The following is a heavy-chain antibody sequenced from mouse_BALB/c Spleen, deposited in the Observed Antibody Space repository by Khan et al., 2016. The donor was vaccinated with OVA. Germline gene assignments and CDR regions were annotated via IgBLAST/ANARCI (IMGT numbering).Heavy chain of an antibody. D-gene: IGHD1-2*01. Sequence: EVELVESGGGLVEPGGSLRLSCATSGFTFSDYYMSWVRQPPGKALEWLGFIRKKASGYTTAYSASVKGRLTISRDYYQSILSLQMNSLRAEDSATYCCARVDYGYGFAYWGQGTLVTVSA. CDR3: ARVDYGYGFAY. CDR2: IRKKASGYTT. J-gene: IGHJ3*01. CDR1: GFTFSDYY. V-gene: IGHV7-3*02.